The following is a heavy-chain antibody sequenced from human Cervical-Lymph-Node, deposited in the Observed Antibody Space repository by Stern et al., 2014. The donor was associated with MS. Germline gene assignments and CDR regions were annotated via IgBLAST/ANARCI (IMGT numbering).Heavy chain of an antibody. CDR3: ARDTSSPERSDW. V-gene: IGHV3-53*01. CDR2: ITNVGST. Sequence: EVQLEESGGGVIQPGGSLRLSCTASGFTVSRDYMTWVRQAPGKGLEWVSLITNVGSTFYTDYVKGRFTISRDDSKNTVYLHMTSLRAEDTAMYYCARDTSSPERSDWWGQGTLVTVSS. J-gene: IGHJ4*02. CDR1: GFTVSRDY. D-gene: IGHD1-1*01.